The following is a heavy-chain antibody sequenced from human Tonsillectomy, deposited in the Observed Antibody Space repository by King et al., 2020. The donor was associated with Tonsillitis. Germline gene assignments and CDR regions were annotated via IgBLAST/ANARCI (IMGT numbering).Heavy chain of an antibody. CDR1: GYSISSGYY. V-gene: IGHV4-38-2*02. Sequence: VQLQESGPGLVKPSETLSLTCTVSGYSISSGYYWGWIRQPPGKGLEWIGSIYHSGSTYYKPSPKSRVTISVDTSKNQFSLKLSAVTAADTAVYSCARAGYSGGWTGWFDPWGQGTLVTVSS. J-gene: IGHJ5*02. D-gene: IGHD6-19*01. CDR3: ARAGYSGGWTGWFDP. CDR2: IYHSGST.